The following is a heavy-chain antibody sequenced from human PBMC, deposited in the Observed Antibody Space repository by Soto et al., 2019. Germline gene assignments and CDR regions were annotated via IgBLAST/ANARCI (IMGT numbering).Heavy chain of an antibody. D-gene: IGHD3-3*01. CDR1: GVSISSVDYY. CDR3: ARGPSFWSGYDYGMDV. J-gene: IGHJ6*02. CDR2: IYYSGST. Sequence: PSETLSLTCTVSGVSISSVDYYWSWIRQPPGKGRDGIGYIYYSGSTYYNPPLKSRVTISVDTSKNQSSLKLSSVTAEDTAVYYCARGPSFWSGYDYGMDVWGQGTTVTVSS. V-gene: IGHV4-30-4*08.